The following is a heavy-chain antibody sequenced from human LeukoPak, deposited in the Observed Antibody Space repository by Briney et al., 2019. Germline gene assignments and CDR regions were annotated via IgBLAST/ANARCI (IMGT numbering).Heavy chain of an antibody. J-gene: IGHJ5*02. CDR2: INHSGST. CDR1: GGSFSGYY. CDR3: ARGRDIVAARGWFDP. V-gene: IGHV4-34*01. Sequence: SETLSLTCAVYGGSFSGYYWSWIRQPPGKGLEWIGEINHSGSTNYNPSLKSRVTISVDTSKNQFSLKPRSVTAADTAVYYCARGRDIVAARGWFDPWGQGTLVTVSS. D-gene: IGHD5-12*01.